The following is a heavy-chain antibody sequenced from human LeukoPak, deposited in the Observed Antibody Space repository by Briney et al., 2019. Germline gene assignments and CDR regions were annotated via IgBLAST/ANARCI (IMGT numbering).Heavy chain of an antibody. CDR3: AREWDYGGNRYFDY. D-gene: IGHD4-23*01. CDR2: IYTGGST. V-gene: IGHV4-61*02. CDR1: GGSIGSGSYY. Sequence: SETLSLTCTVSGGSIGSGSYYWSWIRQPAGMSLEWIGRIYTGGSTNYNPSLKSRVTISLDTSNNQFSLKLSSVTAADTAVYYCAREWDYGGNRYFDYWGQGTLVTVSS. J-gene: IGHJ4*02.